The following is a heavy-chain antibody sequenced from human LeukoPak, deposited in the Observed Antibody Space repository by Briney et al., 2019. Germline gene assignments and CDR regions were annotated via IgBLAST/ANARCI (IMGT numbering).Heavy chain of an antibody. V-gene: IGHV1-18*01. Sequence: ASLKVSCKASGYTFTSYGISWVRQAPGQGLEWMGWISAYNGNTNYAQKLQGRVTMTTDTSTSTAYMELRSLRSDDTAVYYCAFTSHGWDWFDPWGQGTLVTVSS. CDR1: GYTFTSYG. CDR2: ISAYNGNT. D-gene: IGHD6-19*01. CDR3: AFTSHGWDWFDP. J-gene: IGHJ5*02.